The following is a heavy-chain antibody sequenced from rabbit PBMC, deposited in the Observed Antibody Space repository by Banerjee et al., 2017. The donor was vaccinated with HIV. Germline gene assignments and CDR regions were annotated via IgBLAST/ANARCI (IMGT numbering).Heavy chain of an antibody. Sequence: QEQLVESGGGLVQPEGSLTLTCKASGFDFSSNAMCWVRQAPGKGLEWIACINAGSRTNTYYAGWAKGRFTISKTSSTTVTLQMTSLTAADTATYFCARWPDNSGYFDLWGPGTLVTVS. J-gene: IGHJ4*01. V-gene: IGHV1S45*01. CDR3: ARWPDNSGYFDL. D-gene: IGHD1-1*01. CDR2: INAGSRTNT. CDR1: GFDFSSNA.